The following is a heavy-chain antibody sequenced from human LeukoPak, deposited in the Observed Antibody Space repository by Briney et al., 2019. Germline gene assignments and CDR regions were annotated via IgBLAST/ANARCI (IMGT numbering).Heavy chain of an antibody. J-gene: IGHJ4*02. V-gene: IGHV3-20*03. Sequence: GGSLRLSFAASGFTFDDYGMSWVRQAPGKGLEWVSTINYNGGSTSYADSVKGRFTISRDNAKNSLYLQMNSLRAEDAALYYCARDRRTYYYDTSGYHYFDYWGQGTLVTVSS. CDR2: INYNGGST. D-gene: IGHD3-22*01. CDR1: GFTFDDYG. CDR3: ARDRRTYYYDTSGYHYFDY.